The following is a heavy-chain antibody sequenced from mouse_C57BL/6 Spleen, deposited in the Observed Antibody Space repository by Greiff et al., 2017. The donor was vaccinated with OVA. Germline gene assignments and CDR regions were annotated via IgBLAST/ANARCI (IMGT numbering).Heavy chain of an antibody. V-gene: IGHV5-16*01. CDR3: ARVRYYFDY. J-gene: IGHJ2*01. CDR2: INYDGSST. D-gene: IGHD2-1*01. CDR1: GFTFSDYY. Sequence: DVQLVESEGGLVQPGSSMKLSCTASGFTFSDYYMAWVRQVPEKGLEWVANINYDGSSTYYLDSLKSRFIISRDNAKNILYLQMSSLKSEDTATYYCARVRYYFDYWGQGTTLTVSS.